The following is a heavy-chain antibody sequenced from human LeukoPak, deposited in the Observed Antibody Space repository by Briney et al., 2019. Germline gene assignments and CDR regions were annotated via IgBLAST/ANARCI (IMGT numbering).Heavy chain of an antibody. CDR2: INHSGST. CDR1: GGSFSGYY. J-gene: IGHJ3*02. CDR3: ARGYYDSSGYSNTFDI. V-gene: IGHV4-34*01. Sequence: SETLSLTCAVYGGSFSGYYWSWIRQPPGKGLEWIGEINHSGSTNYNPSLMSRVTISVDTSKNQFSLKLSSVTAADTAVYYCARGYYDSSGYSNTFDIWGQGTMVTVSS. D-gene: IGHD3-22*01.